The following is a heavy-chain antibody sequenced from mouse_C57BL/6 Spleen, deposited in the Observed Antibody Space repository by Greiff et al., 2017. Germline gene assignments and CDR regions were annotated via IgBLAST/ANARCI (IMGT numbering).Heavy chain of an antibody. CDR1: GYTFTSYW. D-gene: IGHD3-2*02. V-gene: IGHV1-64*01. CDR2: IHPNSGST. J-gene: IGHJ2*01. Sequence: QVQLLQPGAELVKPGASVKLSCKASGYTFTSYWMHWVKQRPGQGLEWIGMIHPNSGSTNYNEKFKSKATLTVDKSSYTAYMQLTTLTSDDSSVYCCARVLRPDYWGQGTTLTVSS. CDR3: ARVLRPDY.